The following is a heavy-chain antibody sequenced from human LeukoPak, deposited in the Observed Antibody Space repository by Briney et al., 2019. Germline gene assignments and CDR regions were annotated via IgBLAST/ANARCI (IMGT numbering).Heavy chain of an antibody. V-gene: IGHV3-23*01. Sequence: GGSLRLSCTASGFTFSSYAMNWVRQAPGKGLEWVSGIGAGGTFTYYADSVKGRFTISRDNSRNTLYLQMNSLRADDTAVYYCAKNNGGNGYSAAGYWAQGTLVIVSS. D-gene: IGHD2-15*01. J-gene: IGHJ4*02. CDR2: IGAGGTFT. CDR1: GFTFSSYA. CDR3: AKNNGGNGYSAAGY.